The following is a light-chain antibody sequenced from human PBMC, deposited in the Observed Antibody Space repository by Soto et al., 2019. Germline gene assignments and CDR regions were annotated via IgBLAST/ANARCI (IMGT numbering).Light chain of an antibody. V-gene: IGLV1-47*02. CDR2: FNS. CDR1: SSDIGSNH. J-gene: IGLJ2*01. CDR3: AAWDGSLRGLV. Sequence: QSVLTQPPSASGTPGQRVTISCSGSSSDIGSNHVYWYQHLPGTAPKLLIFFNSQRPSGVPDRFSGSKSGTSASLAISGLRSEDEADYYCAAWDGSLRGLVLGGGTKLTVL.